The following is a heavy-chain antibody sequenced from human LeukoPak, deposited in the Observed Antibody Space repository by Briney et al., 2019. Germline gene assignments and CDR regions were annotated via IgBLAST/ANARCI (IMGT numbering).Heavy chain of an antibody. V-gene: IGHV1-18*01. D-gene: IGHD3-22*01. Sequence: ASVKVSCKASGYTFTSYGISWVRQAPGQGLEWMGWISAYNGNTNYAQKLQGRVTMTTDTSTSTAYMELRSLRSDDTAVYYCARTRTYYYDSSGYYYYFDYWGQGTLVTVSS. J-gene: IGHJ4*02. CDR2: ISAYNGNT. CDR1: GYTFTSYG. CDR3: ARTRTYYYDSSGYYYYFDY.